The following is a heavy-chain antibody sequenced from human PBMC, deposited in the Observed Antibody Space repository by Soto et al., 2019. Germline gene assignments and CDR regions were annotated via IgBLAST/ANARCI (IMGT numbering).Heavy chain of an antibody. J-gene: IGHJ6*02. CDR2: IIPIFGAA. CDR3: ARDLGYGGNSESYYYYGMDV. V-gene: IGHV1-69*12. Sequence: QVQLVQSGAEVKKPGSSVKVSCKASGGTFSSYAISWVRQAPGQGLEWMGGIIPIFGAANYAQKFQGRVTITADESTSTAYMELSSLRSEDTAVYYCARDLGYGGNSESYYYYGMDVWGQGTTVTVSS. CDR1: GGTFSSYA. D-gene: IGHD4-17*01.